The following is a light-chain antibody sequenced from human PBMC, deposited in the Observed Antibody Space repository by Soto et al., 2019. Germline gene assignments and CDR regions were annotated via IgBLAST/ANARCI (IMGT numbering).Light chain of an antibody. J-gene: IGLJ1*01. CDR2: DVN. CDR3: YSPRSSSTLYV. V-gene: IGLV2-14*03. CDR1: SSDVGGHNY. Sequence: QSVLTQPASVSGSPGQSITISCAGTSSDVGGHNYVSWYQQHPGKAPKLIIYDVNNRPSGVSNRFSGSKSGNTASLTISGLQAEDESDYFCYSPRSSSTLYVFGTGTKVTVL.